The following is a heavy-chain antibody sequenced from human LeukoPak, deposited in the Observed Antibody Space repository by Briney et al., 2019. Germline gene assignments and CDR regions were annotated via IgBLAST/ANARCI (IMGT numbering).Heavy chain of an antibody. V-gene: IGHV3-74*01. CDR1: GFTFTTYW. CDR2: INSDGSIT. J-gene: IGHJ4*02. Sequence: GGSLRLSCAASGFTFTTYWMHWVRQAPGKGLVWVSHINSDGSITSYADYVKGRFTISRDNAKNTLYLQMNSLRAEDTAVYFCATAGNYRFDYWGQGALVTVSS. D-gene: IGHD1-7*01. CDR3: ATAGNYRFDY.